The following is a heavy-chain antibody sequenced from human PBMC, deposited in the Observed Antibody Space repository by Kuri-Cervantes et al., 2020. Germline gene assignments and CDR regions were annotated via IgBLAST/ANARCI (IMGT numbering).Heavy chain of an antibody. J-gene: IGHJ4*02. V-gene: IGHV3-30*18. D-gene: IGHD5-12*01. CDR2: ISYDGSNK. Sequence: GGSLRLSCAASGFTFSSYGMHWVRQAPGKGLEGVAVISYDGSNKYYADSVKGRFTISRDNSKNTLYLQMNSLRAEDTAVYYCAKDRAYGGYYFDYWGQGTLVTVSS. CDR1: GFTFSSYG. CDR3: AKDRAYGGYYFDY.